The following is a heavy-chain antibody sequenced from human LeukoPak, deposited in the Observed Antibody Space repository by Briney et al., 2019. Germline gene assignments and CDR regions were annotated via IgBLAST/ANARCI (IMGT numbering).Heavy chain of an antibody. CDR3: AAYDYGVNPEGFAYFDY. CDR1: GFTFSSYA. CDR2: IYSGGST. J-gene: IGHJ4*02. D-gene: IGHD4-23*01. Sequence: GGSLRLSCAASGFTFSSYAMNWVRQAPGKGLEWASVIYSGGSTYYADSVKGRFTISRDNSKNTLYLQMNSLRAEDTAVYYCAAYDYGVNPEGFAYFDYWGQGTLVTVSS. V-gene: IGHV3-66*01.